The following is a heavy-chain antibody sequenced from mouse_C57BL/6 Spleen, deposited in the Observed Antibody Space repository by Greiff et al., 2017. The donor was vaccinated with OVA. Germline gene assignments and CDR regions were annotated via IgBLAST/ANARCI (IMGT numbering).Heavy chain of an antibody. Sequence: VQRVESGPGLVQPSPSLSISCTVSGFSLTSYGVHWVRQSPGKGLEWLGEIWSGGSTAYNAPFMSRLSIAKDDSKSQSFFKMNSLQADDTAIYCCAKERTYYFDYWGQGTTLTVAS. J-gene: IGHJ2*01. CDR2: IWSGGST. V-gene: IGHV2-5*01. CDR1: GFSLTSYG. CDR3: AKERTYYFDY.